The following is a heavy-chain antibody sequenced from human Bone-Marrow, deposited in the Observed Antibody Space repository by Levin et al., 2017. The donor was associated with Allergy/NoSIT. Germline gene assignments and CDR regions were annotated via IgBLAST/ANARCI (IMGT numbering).Heavy chain of an antibody. D-gene: IGHD6-19*01. CDR3: AKDGGFASGWFDY. Sequence: GGSLRLSCVASGFTFNIYGIHWVRQAPGKGLEWVSGVSGSGGRTDYADSVKGRFTISRDNSKNTVYLQMNTLRAEDTALYYCAKDGGFASGWFDYWGQGTLVTVSS. CDR2: VSGSGGRT. J-gene: IGHJ4*02. V-gene: IGHV3-23*01. CDR1: GFTFNIYG.